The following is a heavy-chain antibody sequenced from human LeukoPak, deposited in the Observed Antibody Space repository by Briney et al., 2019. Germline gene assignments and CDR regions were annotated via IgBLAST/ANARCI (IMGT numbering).Heavy chain of an antibody. J-gene: IGHJ4*02. CDR3: ARGARNGYDLHVYYFDY. CDR1: GYTFTGYY. D-gene: IGHD5-12*01. Sequence: VASVKVSCKASGYTFTGYYMHWVRQAPGQGLEWMGWINPNSGGTNYAQKFQGRVTMTRDTSISTAYMELSRLRSDDTAVYYCARGARNGYDLHVYYFDYWGQGTLVTVSS. CDR2: INPNSGGT. V-gene: IGHV1-2*02.